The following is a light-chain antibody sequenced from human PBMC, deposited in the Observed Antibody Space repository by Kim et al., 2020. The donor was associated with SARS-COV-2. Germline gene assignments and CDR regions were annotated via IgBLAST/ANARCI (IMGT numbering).Light chain of an antibody. CDR2: AAS. CDR1: QGIIND. V-gene: IGKV1-39*01. CDR3: LQTYTTPLT. J-gene: IGKJ1*01. Sequence: DIQMTQSPSSLSASVGDRVTITCRASQGIINDLDWYQQTPGRAPKVLIYAASRLHSGVPSRFSGSGSGTDFTLTINSLQPEDFATYYCLQTYTTPLTFGQGTTVYIK.